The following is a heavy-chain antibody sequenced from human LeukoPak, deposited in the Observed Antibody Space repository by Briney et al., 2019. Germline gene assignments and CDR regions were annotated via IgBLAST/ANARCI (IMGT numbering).Heavy chain of an antibody. J-gene: IGHJ3*02. V-gene: IGHV4-59*01. CDR3: AREGVGATKSVAFDI. CDR1: GGSISSYY. CDR2: IYYSGST. D-gene: IGHD1-26*01. Sequence: SETLSLTCTVSGGSISSYYWSWIRQPPGKGLEWIGYIYYSGSTNYNPSLKSRVTISVGTSKNQFSLKLSSVTAADTAVYYCAREGVGATKSVAFDIWGQGTMVTVSS.